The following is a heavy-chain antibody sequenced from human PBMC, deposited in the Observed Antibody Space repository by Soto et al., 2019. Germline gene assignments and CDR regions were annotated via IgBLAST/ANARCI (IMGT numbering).Heavy chain of an antibody. J-gene: IGHJ4*02. D-gene: IGHD2-8*02. CDR1: GGSISSYY. CDR3: AREKITGLFDY. Sequence: SETLSLTCTVSGGSISSYYWSWIRQPPGKGLEWIGYIYYSGSTNYNPSLKSRVTISVGTSKNQFSLKLTSVTAADTAVYYCAREKITGLFDYWGQGTLVTVSS. CDR2: IYYSGST. V-gene: IGHV4-59*12.